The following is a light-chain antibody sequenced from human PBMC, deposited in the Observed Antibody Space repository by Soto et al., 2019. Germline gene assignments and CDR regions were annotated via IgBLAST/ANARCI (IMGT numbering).Light chain of an antibody. CDR1: SSNIGSNA. J-gene: IGLJ2*01. CDR2: SDN. CDR3: ATWDDILTSVL. V-gene: IGLV1-44*01. Sequence: QSVLTQPPSASATPGQTVTISCSGSSSNIGSNAVNWYQQLPGTVPKLLLYSDNQRPAGVPDRVSGSKSGTSASLAISGLQSEDEADYYCATWDDILTSVLFGGGTKLTVL.